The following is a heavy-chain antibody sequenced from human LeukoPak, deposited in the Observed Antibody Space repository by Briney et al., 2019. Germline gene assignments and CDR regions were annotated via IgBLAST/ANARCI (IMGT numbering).Heavy chain of an antibody. CDR3: ARDRHGVNGVCHSPPGMDV. D-gene: IGHD2-8*01. V-gene: IGHV3-33*01. Sequence: AESLTLSCAASGFILNDYGMHWVRQAPGKGLEWVADIGFDKNQNFADSVKGRFAVSRDNSKNTVYLQINSLRAEATAVYYCARDRHGVNGVCHSPPGMDVWGQGTTVTVSS. CDR1: GFILNDYG. J-gene: IGHJ6*02. CDR2: IGFDKNQ.